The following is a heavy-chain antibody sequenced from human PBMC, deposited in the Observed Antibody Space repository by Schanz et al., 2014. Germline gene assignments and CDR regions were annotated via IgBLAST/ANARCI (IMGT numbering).Heavy chain of an antibody. J-gene: IGHJ4*02. CDR3: AGAFDSSGYYFDY. CDR2: INPSVRGT. Sequence: QVHLVQSGAEVHKPGASVKVSCKASGYTFVSYSMHWVRQAPGQGLEWMGIINPSVRGTHFAREFQGRVTVTSDTSTSTVYMELSGLRSEDTAVYYCAGAFDSSGYYFDYWGQGTLVTVSS. V-gene: IGHV1-46*03. D-gene: IGHD3-22*01. CDR1: GYTFVSYS.